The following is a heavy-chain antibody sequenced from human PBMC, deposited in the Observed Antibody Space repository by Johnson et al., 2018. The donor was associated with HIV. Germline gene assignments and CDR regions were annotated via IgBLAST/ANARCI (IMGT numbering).Heavy chain of an antibody. J-gene: IGHJ3*02. CDR3: AKGFRIAAAGGDDGFDI. D-gene: IGHD6-13*01. Sequence: VQLVESGGGLVQPGGSLRLSCAASGFSFSDYYMSWIRQAPGKGLEWISYMSSSGSTIYHAESVKGRFTISRDNSKNTVYLQMNSLRVEDTAIYYCAKGFRIAAAGGDDGFDIWGQGTMVTVSS. CDR1: GFSFSDYY. V-gene: IGHV3-11*01. CDR2: MSSSGSTI.